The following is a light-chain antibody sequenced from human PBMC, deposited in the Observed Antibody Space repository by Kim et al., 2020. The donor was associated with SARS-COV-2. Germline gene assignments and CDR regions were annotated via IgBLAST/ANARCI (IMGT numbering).Light chain of an antibody. CDR1: RSNIGAGYD. Sequence: RVTISCTGSRSNIGAGYDVHWYQQLPGTAPKLLIYGNNNRPSGVPDRFSGSQSGTSASLAITGLQAEDEADYYCQSHDSSLSGWVFGGGTKLTVL. J-gene: IGLJ3*02. V-gene: IGLV1-40*01. CDR2: GNN. CDR3: QSHDSSLSGWV.